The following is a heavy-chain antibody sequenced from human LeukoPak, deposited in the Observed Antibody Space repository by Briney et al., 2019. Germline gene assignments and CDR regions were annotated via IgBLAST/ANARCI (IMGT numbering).Heavy chain of an antibody. D-gene: IGHD3-10*01. Sequence: SVKVSCKASGGTFSSYAISWVRQAPGQGLEWMGGIIPIFGTANYAQKFQGRVTITADEFTSTAYMELSSLRSEDTAVYYCARGPTRITMVRGAPDYYFDYWGQGTLVTVSS. CDR1: GGTFSSYA. CDR3: ARGPTRITMVRGAPDYYFDY. V-gene: IGHV1-69*13. J-gene: IGHJ4*02. CDR2: IIPIFGTA.